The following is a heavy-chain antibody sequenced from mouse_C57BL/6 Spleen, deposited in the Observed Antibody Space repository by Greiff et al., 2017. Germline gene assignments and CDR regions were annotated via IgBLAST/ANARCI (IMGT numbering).Heavy chain of an antibody. J-gene: IGHJ2*01. CDR2: IDPETGGT. V-gene: IGHV1-15*01. CDR1: GYTFTDYE. CDR3: TRRRNYYGSSYGFDY. D-gene: IGHD1-1*01. Sequence: QVQLQQSGAELVRPGASVTLSCKASGYTFTDYEMHWVKQTPVHGLEWIGAIDPETGGTAYNQKFKGKAILTADKSSSTAYMELRSLTSEDSAVDYCTRRRNYYGSSYGFDYWGQGTTLTVSS.